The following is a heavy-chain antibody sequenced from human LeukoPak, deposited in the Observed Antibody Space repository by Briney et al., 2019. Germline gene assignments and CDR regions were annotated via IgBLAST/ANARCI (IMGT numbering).Heavy chain of an antibody. CDR1: GGTFSRYA. CDR3: ARVGSMARVDAFDI. J-gene: IGHJ3*02. D-gene: IGHD3-10*01. CDR2: IIPIFGTA. Sequence: SVKVSCKASGGTFSRYAISWVRQAPGQGLEWMGGIIPIFGTANYAQKFQGRVTITADESTSTAYMELNSLRSDDTAAYYCARVGSMARVDAFDIWGQGTMVTVSS. V-gene: IGHV1-69*13.